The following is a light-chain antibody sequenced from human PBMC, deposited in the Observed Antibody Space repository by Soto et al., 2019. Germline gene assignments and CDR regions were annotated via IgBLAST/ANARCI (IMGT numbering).Light chain of an antibody. CDR1: QGISSY. J-gene: IGKJ1*01. Sequence: IQFTHSPSSLAACVGDRVTITCRASQGISSYLAWYQQKPGKAPKLLIYAASTLQSGVPSRFSGSGSGTDFTLTISSLQPEDFTTYYCQQLNSYLGTFGQGTKADIK. V-gene: IGKV1-9*01. CDR3: QQLNSYLGT. CDR2: AAS.